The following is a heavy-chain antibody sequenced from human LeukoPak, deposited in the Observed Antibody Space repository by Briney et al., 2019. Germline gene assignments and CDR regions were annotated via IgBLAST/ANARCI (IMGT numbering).Heavy chain of an antibody. Sequence: GRSLRLSCVASGFTFITYGMHWVRRAPGKGLQWVAVIWYDGNNQYYADSVKGRFTISRDNSKNTLYLQMNSLRAEDTAVYYCAKLGLYYYDSSGYLNYWGQGILVTVSS. D-gene: IGHD3-22*01. V-gene: IGHV3-33*06. CDR2: IWYDGNNQ. J-gene: IGHJ4*02. CDR1: GFTFITYG. CDR3: AKLGLYYYDSSGYLNY.